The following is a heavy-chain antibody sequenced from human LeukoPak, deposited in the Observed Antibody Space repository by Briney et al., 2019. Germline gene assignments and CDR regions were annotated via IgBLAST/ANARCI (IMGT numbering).Heavy chain of an antibody. Sequence: MPSQTLSLTCTVSGGSISSGSYYWNWIRQPAGKGLEWIGRIYTSGSTNYNPSLKSRVTISVGTSKNQFSLKLSSVTAADTAVYYCARGTSIAVGELYYYYYYYMDVWGKGTTVTVSS. CDR1: GGSISSGSYY. V-gene: IGHV4-61*02. J-gene: IGHJ6*03. D-gene: IGHD6-19*01. CDR3: ARGTSIAVGELYYYYYYYMDV. CDR2: IYTSGST.